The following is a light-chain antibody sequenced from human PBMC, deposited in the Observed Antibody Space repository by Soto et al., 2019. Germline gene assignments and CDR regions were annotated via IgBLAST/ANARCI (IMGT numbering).Light chain of an antibody. V-gene: IGKV1-6*01. CDR1: QGIRND. J-gene: IGKJ1*01. Sequence: AILMTQSPSSLSAYVGDRVTITCRASQGIRNDLAWYQQKPGKAPKLLIYEASTLQSGVPSRFSGSYSGTDFTLTIGSLQPEDFATYYCLQDFKYPRTFGQGDKADIK. CDR3: LQDFKYPRT. CDR2: EAS.